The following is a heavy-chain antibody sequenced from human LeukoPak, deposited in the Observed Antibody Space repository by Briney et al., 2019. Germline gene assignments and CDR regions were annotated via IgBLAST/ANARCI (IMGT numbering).Heavy chain of an antibody. V-gene: IGHV1-46*01. Sequence: ASVKVSCKASGGTFSSYAISWVRQAPGQGLEWMGIINPSGGSTSYAQKFQGRVTMTRDTSTSTVYMELYSLRSEDTAVYYCATAHSGYDFPFDYWGQGTLVTVSS. CDR2: INPSGGST. CDR1: GGTFSSYA. D-gene: IGHD5-12*01. J-gene: IGHJ4*02. CDR3: ATAHSGYDFPFDY.